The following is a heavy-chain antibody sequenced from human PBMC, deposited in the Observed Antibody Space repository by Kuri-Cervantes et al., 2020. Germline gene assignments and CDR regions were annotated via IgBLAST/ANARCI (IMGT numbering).Heavy chain of an antibody. Sequence: ASVKVSCKASGYTFTSYAMHWVRQAPGQRLEWMGWINAGNGNTKYSQKFQGRVTMTRDTSTSTVYMELSSLRSEDTAGYYCARGHNIVVVPAAIPFDYWGQGTLVTVSS. CDR2: INAGNGNT. J-gene: IGHJ4*02. D-gene: IGHD2-2*01. CDR1: GYTFTSYA. V-gene: IGHV1-3*01. CDR3: ARGHNIVVVPAAIPFDY.